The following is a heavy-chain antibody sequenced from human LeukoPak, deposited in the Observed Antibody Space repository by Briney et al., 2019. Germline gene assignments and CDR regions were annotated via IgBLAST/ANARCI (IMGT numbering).Heavy chain of an antibody. J-gene: IGHJ6*02. V-gene: IGHV3-23*01. CDR3: AKGMGYYDGMDV. D-gene: IGHD1-26*01. Sequence: GGSLRLSCAASGFTFSSYAMTWVRQAPGKGLEWVSSPSGSGGYTYHANSVKGRFTISRDNSKNTLYLRMNSLRAEDTAVYYCAKGMGYYDGMDVWGQGTTVTVSS. CDR1: GFTFSSYA. CDR2: PSGSGGYT.